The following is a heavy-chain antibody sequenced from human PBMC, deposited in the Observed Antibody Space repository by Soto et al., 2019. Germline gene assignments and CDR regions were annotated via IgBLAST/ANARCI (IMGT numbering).Heavy chain of an antibody. D-gene: IGHD4-17*01. V-gene: IGHV2-5*02. CDR2: IYWDDDK. CDR3: AHSGLRESQYGADAFYF. J-gene: IGHJ3*01. Sequence: QITLRATGPTLVEPTQTLTLTCTLAMVSTDASAVGGGWIRQPPGKALVWLALIYWDDDKRYNPSLKSRLTLTTDTSKNHEILTKTKMNPVDTAKNSCAHSGLRESQYGADAFYFWGQGTMVTVSS. CDR1: MVSTDASAVG.